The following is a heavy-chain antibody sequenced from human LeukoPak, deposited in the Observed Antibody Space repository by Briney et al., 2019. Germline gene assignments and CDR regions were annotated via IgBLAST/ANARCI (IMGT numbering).Heavy chain of an antibody. CDR3: ARGASGTSDAFNI. V-gene: IGHV3-33*01. CDR1: GFTFGSYG. J-gene: IGHJ3*02. D-gene: IGHD3/OR15-3a*01. Sequence: PGMSLRLSCAASGFTFGSYGMHWVRQAPGKGLEWVAVIWYDGSNKYYVDSARGRFTISRDNSKNTLYLQMSSLRVADTAAYYFARGASGTSDAFNIWGRGTLVTVPS. CDR2: IWYDGSNK.